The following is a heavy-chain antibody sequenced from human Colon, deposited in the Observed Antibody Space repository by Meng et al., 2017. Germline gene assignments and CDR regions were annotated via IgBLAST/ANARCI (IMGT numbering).Heavy chain of an antibody. CDR3: ARYFYDSRGVTWFDP. J-gene: IGHJ5*02. CDR1: GGSISSGDYY. Sequence: VPRPHAGQGLVKPSQTLSLTCTVSGGSISSGDYYWSWSRQHPGKGLEWIGYFYFSGNTYYNPSLKSRVSISVDTSKNRFSLNLSSVTAADTAVYYCARYFYDSRGVTWFDPWGQGTLVTVSS. CDR2: FYFSGNT. V-gene: IGHV4-31*03. D-gene: IGHD3-22*01.